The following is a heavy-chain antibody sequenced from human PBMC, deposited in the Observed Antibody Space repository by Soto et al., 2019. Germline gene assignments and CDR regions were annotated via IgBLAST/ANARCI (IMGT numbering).Heavy chain of an antibody. CDR2: ISYDRSNK. D-gene: IGHD3-22*01. Sequence: PGGSLRLSFAASGFTFSSYAMHWVRQAPGKGLEWVAVISYDRSNKYYADSVKGRFTISRDNSKNTLYLQMNSLRAEDTAVYYCAIAPGATMIVVVIACFDYWGQGTLVTVSS. J-gene: IGHJ4*02. CDR1: GFTFSSYA. CDR3: AIAPGATMIVVVIACFDY. V-gene: IGHV3-30-3*01.